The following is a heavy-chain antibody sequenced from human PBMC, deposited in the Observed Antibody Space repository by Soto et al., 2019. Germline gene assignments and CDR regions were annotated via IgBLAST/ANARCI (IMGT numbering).Heavy chain of an antibody. D-gene: IGHD3-9*01. J-gene: IGHJ4*02. CDR3: ARGRYFDWLLFTSKVQIFDY. Sequence: PSETLSLTCAVYGGSFSGYYWSWIRQPPGKGLEWIGEINHSGSTNYNPSLKSRVTISVDTSKNQFSLKLSSVTAADTAVYYCARGRYFDWLLFTSKVQIFDYWGQGTLVTVSS. CDR2: INHSGST. CDR1: GGSFSGYY. V-gene: IGHV4-34*01.